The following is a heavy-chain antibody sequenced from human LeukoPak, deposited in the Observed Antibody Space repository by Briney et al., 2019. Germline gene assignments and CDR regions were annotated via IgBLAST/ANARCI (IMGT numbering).Heavy chain of an antibody. CDR2: IYSSGST. V-gene: IGHV4-4*07. CDR3: AKDPSSFGGRFAP. CDR1: GGSISSYY. D-gene: IGHD3-10*01. Sequence: SETLSLTCTVSGGSISSYYWNWIRQPAGKGLEWIGRIYSSGSTNYNPSLKSRVTMSVDTSKNQFSLKLSSVTAADTAVYYCAKDPSSFGGRFAPWGRGTLAAVSS. J-gene: IGHJ5*02.